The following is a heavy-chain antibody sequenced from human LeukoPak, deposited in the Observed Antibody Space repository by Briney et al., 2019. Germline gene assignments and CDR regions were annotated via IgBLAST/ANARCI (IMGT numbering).Heavy chain of an antibody. CDR2: IYYSGST. V-gene: IGHV4-30-4*08. J-gene: IGHJ5*02. CDR3: ARDHHTIFEGLQVFDP. D-gene: IGHD3-3*01. Sequence: SETLSLTCTVSGGSISSGDYYWSWIRQPPGKGLEWIGYIYYSGSTYYNPSLKSRVTISVDTSKNQFSLKLSSVTAAGTAVYYCARDHHTIFEGLQVFDPWGQGTLVTVSS. CDR1: GGSISSGDYY.